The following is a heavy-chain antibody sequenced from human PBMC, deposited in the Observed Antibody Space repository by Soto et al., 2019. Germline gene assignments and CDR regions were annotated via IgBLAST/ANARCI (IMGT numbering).Heavy chain of an antibody. CDR2: IYYSGST. J-gene: IGHJ6*02. D-gene: IGHD2-2*01. Sequence: TSETLSLTCTVSGGSISSSIYYWGWIRQPPGKGLEWIGSIYYSGSTYYNPSLKSRVTISVDTSKNQFSLKLSSVTAADTAVYYCARLVGGRGYYYYYGMDVWGQGTTVTVSS. V-gene: IGHV4-39*01. CDR3: ARLVGGRGYYYYYGMDV. CDR1: GGSISSSIYY.